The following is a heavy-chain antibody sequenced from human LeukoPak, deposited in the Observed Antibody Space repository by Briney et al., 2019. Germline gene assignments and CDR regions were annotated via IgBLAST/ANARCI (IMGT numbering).Heavy chain of an antibody. J-gene: IGHJ4*02. V-gene: IGHV1-8*01. CDR2: MNPNSGNT. Sequence: ASVKVSCKASGYTFTSYDINWVRQATGQGLEWMGWMNPNSGNTGYAQKFQGRVTMTRNTSISTAYMELSSPRSEDTAVYYCARGGIAVAGYDYWGQGTLVTVSS. D-gene: IGHD6-19*01. CDR3: ARGGIAVAGYDY. CDR1: GYTFTSYD.